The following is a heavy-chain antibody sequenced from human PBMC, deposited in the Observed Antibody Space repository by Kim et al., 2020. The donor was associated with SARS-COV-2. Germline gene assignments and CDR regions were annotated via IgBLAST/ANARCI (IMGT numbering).Heavy chain of an antibody. V-gene: IGHV3-43*02. Sequence: GGSLRLSCAAAGFTFHDYVMHWIRQVPGKGLELSSVLCGNGGTTNYANPWKGRFTLSQDKSRNFLFFQMERLRNEGTALDFLGKTGHSNDPVDYWGQGP. CDR3: GKTGHSNDPVDY. D-gene: IGHD3-16*01. J-gene: IGHJ4*02. CDR1: GFTFHDYV. CDR2: LCGNGGTT.